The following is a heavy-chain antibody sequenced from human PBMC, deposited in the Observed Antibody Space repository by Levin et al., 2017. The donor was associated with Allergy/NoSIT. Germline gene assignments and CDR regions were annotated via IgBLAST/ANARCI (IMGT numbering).Heavy chain of an antibody. J-gene: IGHJ4*02. V-gene: IGHV2-5*01. D-gene: IGHD3-16*01. CDR3: ARRGYDNVWGSYALDH. Sequence: SGPTLVKPTQTLTLTCTFSGSSVNTDGVGVAWVRQPPGKPPQWLALIYWNDHKRYSPSLESRLTITKDTSKNQVVLSMSNVDPVDTATYYCARRGYDNVWGSYALDHWGPGTRVSVSS. CDR1: GSSVNTDGVG. CDR2: IYWNDHK.